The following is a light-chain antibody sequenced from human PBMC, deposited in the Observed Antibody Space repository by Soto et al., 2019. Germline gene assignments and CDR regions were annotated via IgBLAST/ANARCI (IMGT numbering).Light chain of an antibody. CDR3: QRYGSSPPHT. Sequence: EIVLTQSPGTLSLSPGEGATLSCRASQSVRNNYLAWYQQKPGQAPRLLISGASSRATGVPDRFSGSGSGTDFTLTISRLESEDFTVYYCQRYGSSPPHTFAQGTRLEIK. CDR1: QSVRNNY. V-gene: IGKV3-20*01. J-gene: IGKJ2*01. CDR2: GAS.